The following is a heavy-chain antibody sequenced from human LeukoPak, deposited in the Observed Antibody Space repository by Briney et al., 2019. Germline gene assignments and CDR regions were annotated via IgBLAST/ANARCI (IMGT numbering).Heavy chain of an antibody. CDR2: IYTSGST. CDR1: GGSISSGSYY. CDR3: ARVAYSSSWYVHYFDY. J-gene: IGHJ4*02. V-gene: IGHV4-61*02. D-gene: IGHD6-13*01. Sequence: PSETLSLTCTVSGGSISSGSYYWSWIRQPAGKGLEWIGRIYTSGSTNYNPSLKSRVTISVDTSKNQFPLKLSSVTAADTAVYYCARVAYSSSWYVHYFDYWGQGTLVTVSS.